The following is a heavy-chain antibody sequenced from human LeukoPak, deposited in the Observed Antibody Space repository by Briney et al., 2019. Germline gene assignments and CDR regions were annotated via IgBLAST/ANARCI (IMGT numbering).Heavy chain of an antibody. CDR1: GGSINSGSYY. Sequence: SETLSLTCTVSGGSINSGSYYWSWIRQPAGKGLEWIGRIYTSGSTNYNPSLKSRVTISLDTSKNQFSLNLSSVTAADTAVYYCTRGGGAFNIWGQGTMVTVSS. CDR2: IYTSGST. D-gene: IGHD3-16*01. CDR3: TRGGGAFNI. J-gene: IGHJ3*02. V-gene: IGHV4-61*02.